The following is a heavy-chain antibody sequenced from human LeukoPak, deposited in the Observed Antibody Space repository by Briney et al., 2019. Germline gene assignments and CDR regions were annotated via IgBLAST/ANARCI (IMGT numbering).Heavy chain of an antibody. CDR1: RFTFSDYY. J-gene: IGHJ6*02. CDR2: ISRSGSTT. CDR3: AGEWELRGGYYYGLDV. Sequence: PGGSLRLSCAASRFTFSDYYMTWIRQAPGKGLEWVLYISRSGSTTYYADSVKGRFTISRDNAKNSLYLQMNNLRAEDTAVYYCAGEWELRGGYYYGLDVWGQGTTVTVSS. D-gene: IGHD1-26*01. V-gene: IGHV3-11*01.